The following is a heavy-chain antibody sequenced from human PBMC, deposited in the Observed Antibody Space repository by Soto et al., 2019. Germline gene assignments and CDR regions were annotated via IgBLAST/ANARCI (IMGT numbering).Heavy chain of an antibody. D-gene: IGHD1-26*01. CDR1: DGSLTSYF. CDR3: ARGRGGTYDAFDI. CDR2: IFYSGTT. Sequence: ETLSLTCSVSDGSLTSYFWSWIRQPPGKGLEWIGYIFYSGTTNYNPSLKSRLTISIDTSRNRFALKLNSVTAADTAVYYCARGRGGTYDAFDIWGQGTMVTVSS. V-gene: IGHV4-59*01. J-gene: IGHJ3*02.